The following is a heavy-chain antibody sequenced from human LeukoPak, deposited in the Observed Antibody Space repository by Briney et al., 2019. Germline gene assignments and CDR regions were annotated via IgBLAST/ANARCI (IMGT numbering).Heavy chain of an antibody. CDR3: ARDRTVTTPYYYYMDV. CDR2: IIPIFGTA. D-gene: IGHD4-17*01. J-gene: IGHJ6*03. V-gene: IGHV1-69*06. CDR1: GGTFSSYA. Sequence: ASVKASCKASGGTFSSYAISWVRQAPGQGLEWMGRIIPIFGTANYAQKFQGRVTITADKSTSTAYMELSSLRSEDTAVYYCARDRTVTTPYYYYMDVWGKGTTVTVSS.